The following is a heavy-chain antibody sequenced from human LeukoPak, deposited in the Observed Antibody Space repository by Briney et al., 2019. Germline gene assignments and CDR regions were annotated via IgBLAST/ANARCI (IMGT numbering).Heavy chain of an antibody. CDR1: GFTVSSNY. J-gene: IGHJ4*02. V-gene: IGHV3-66*02. Sequence: GGSLRLSCAASGFTVSSNYMSWVRQAPGKGLEWVSVIYSGGSTYYADSVKGRFTISRDNSKNTLYLQMYSERAEYTAVSYCARDRSVAAAGIDYWGQGTLVTVSS. CDR2: IYSGGST. D-gene: IGHD6-13*01. CDR3: ARDRSVAAAGIDY.